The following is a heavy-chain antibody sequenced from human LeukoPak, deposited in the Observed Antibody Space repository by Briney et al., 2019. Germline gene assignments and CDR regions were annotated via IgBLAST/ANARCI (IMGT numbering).Heavy chain of an antibody. J-gene: IGHJ4*02. CDR2: IIPIFGTA. Sequence: GASVKVSCKASGGTFSSYAISWVRQAPGQGLEWMGGIIPIFGTANYAQKFQGRVTITADESTSTAYMELSSLRSEDTAVYYCAREGVEMATESKEAFDYWGQGTLVTVSS. D-gene: IGHD5-24*01. CDR1: GGTFSSYA. V-gene: IGHV1-69*13. CDR3: AREGVEMATESKEAFDY.